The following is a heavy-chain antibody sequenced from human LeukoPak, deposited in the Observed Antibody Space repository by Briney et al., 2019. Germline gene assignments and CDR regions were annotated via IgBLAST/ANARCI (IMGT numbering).Heavy chain of an antibody. CDR1: GYTFTSYG. Sequence: ASVKVSCKASGYTFTSYGISWVRQAPGQGLEWMGWISAYNGNTNYAQKLQGRVTMTTDTSTSTAYMELRSLRSDDTAVYYCARDRHEITMVRGVIIDYWGQGTLVTVSS. V-gene: IGHV1-18*01. CDR2: ISAYNGNT. D-gene: IGHD3-10*01. J-gene: IGHJ4*02. CDR3: ARDRHEITMVRGVIIDY.